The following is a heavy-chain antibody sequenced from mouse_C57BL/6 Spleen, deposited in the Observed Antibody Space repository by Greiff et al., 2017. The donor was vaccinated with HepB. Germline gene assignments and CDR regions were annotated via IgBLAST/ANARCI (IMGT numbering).Heavy chain of an antibody. Sequence: EVQLQQSGPELVKPGASVKISCKASGYTFTDYYMNWVKQSHGKSLEWIGDINPNNGGTSYNQKFKGKATLTVDKSSSTAYMELRSLTSEDSAVYYCARRAFTGFAYWGQGTLVTVSA. CDR3: ARRAFTGFAY. CDR1: GYTFTDYY. CDR2: INPNNGGT. V-gene: IGHV1-26*01. J-gene: IGHJ3*01. D-gene: IGHD3-1*01.